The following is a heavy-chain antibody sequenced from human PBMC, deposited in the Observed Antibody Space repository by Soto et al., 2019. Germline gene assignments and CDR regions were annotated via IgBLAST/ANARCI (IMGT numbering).Heavy chain of an antibody. V-gene: IGHV4-39*01. CDR1: GGSISSSSYY. CDR3: ARPTPHYDSSGQSDGGAFDS. Sequence: QLQLQESGPGLVKPSETLSLTCTVSGGSISSSSYYWGWIRQPPGKGLEWIGSIYYGGSTYYNPSSKSRVTISVDTSENQFSLKLSSVTAADTAVHYCARPTPHYDSSGQSDGGAFDSWGRGRMVTVSS. J-gene: IGHJ3*02. D-gene: IGHD3-22*01. CDR2: IYYGGST.